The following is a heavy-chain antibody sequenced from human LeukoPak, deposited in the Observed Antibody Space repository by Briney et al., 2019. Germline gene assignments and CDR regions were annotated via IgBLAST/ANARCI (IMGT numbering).Heavy chain of an antibody. J-gene: IGHJ2*01. Sequence: GSSVKVSCKASGGTFSSYAISWVRQAPGQGLEWMGGIIPIFGTANYAQKFQGRVTITADESTCTAYMELSSLRSEDTAVYYCARAESEGYDYVWGSYPWYFDLWGRGTLVTVSS. CDR3: ARAESEGYDYVWGSYPWYFDL. D-gene: IGHD3-16*02. CDR1: GGTFSSYA. V-gene: IGHV1-69*01. CDR2: IIPIFGTA.